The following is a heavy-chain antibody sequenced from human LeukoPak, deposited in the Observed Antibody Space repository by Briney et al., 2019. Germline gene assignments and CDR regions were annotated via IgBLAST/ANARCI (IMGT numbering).Heavy chain of an antibody. CDR1: GFTFSSYG. Sequence: GGSLRLSCAASGFTFSSYGMHWVRQAPGKGLEWVAVISYDGSNKYYADSVKGRFTISRDNSKNTLYLQMNSLRAEDTAVYYCARVVRYFDWLSPPDYWGQGTLVTVSS. D-gene: IGHD3-9*01. V-gene: IGHV3-30*03. CDR2: ISYDGSNK. J-gene: IGHJ4*02. CDR3: ARVVRYFDWLSPPDY.